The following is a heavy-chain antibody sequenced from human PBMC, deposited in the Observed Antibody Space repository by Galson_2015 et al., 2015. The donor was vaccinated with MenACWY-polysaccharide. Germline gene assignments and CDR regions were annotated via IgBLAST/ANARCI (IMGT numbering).Heavy chain of an antibody. V-gene: IGHV3-74*01. CDR2: ITSDGSST. Sequence: SLRLSCAASGFTFSSYRMHWVRQAPGKGLVWVSGITSDGSSTNNADSVKGRFTISRDNAKNTLYLQMNSLRDEDTAVYYCARKGRPYSSGAIPDDWGQGTPVTVSS. CDR1: GFTFSSYR. J-gene: IGHJ4*02. CDR3: ARKGRPYSSGAIPDD. D-gene: IGHD6-25*01.